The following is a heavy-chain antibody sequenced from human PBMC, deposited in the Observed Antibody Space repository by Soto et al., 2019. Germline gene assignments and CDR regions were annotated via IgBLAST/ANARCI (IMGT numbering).Heavy chain of an antibody. V-gene: IGHV1-69*13. D-gene: IGHD1-26*01. J-gene: IGHJ6*02. Sequence: SVKVSCKASGGTFSSYAISWVRQAPGQGLEWMGGIIPIFGTANYAQKFQGRVTITADESTSTAYMELSSLRSEDTAVYYCARVYSGSFSSLTPVYYYYGMDVWGQGTTVTVS. CDR3: ARVYSGSFSSLTPVYYYYGMDV. CDR2: IIPIFGTA. CDR1: GGTFSSYA.